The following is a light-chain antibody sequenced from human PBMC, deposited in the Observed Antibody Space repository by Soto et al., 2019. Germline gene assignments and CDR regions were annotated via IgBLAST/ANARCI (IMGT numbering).Light chain of an antibody. CDR1: QDTRNY. Sequence: DIQVTQSPPSLSSCVGDRFTIRCRATQDTRNYLNWYQVKPGKAPKLLIYDGSNLEIGVPSRFGGSASGTDFTFTISDLQPEDVATYYCQQYESLPYTFGQGTKVDIK. CDR3: QQYESLPYT. CDR2: DGS. J-gene: IGKJ2*01. V-gene: IGKV1-33*01.